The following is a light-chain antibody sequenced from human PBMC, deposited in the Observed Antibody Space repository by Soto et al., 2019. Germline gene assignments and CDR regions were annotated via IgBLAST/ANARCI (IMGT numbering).Light chain of an antibody. CDR3: QQSYSTPLFT. CDR2: DSS. CDR1: QTVSSF. V-gene: IGKV3-11*01. J-gene: IGKJ3*01. Sequence: VLTQSPATLSLSPGERATLSCRASQTVSSFLAWYQQKPGQAPRLLIHDSSDRATGIPARFSGSGSGTDFTLTISSLEPEDFVTYYCQQSYSTPLFTFGPGTKVDIK.